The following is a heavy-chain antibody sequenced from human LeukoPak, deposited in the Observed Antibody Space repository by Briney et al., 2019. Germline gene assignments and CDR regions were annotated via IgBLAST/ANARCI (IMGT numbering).Heavy chain of an antibody. CDR3: ARPQKYSTGWYYDY. D-gene: IGHD6-19*01. V-gene: IGHV5-51*01. J-gene: IGHJ4*02. CDR1: GYTFTNYW. Sequence: GESLKISCKGSGYTFTNYWIGWVRQMPGKGLEFMGIIYPGDSDTRYSPSFQGQVTISVDKSINTAYLQWSSLKASDTAMYYCARPQKYSTGWYYDYWGQGTVVTVSS. CDR2: IYPGDSDT.